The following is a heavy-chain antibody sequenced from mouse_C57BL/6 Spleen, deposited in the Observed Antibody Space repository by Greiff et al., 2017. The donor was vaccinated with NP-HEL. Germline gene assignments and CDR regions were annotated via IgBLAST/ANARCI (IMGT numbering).Heavy chain of an antibody. Sequence: VQLQQPGAELVKPGASVKLSCKASGYTFTSYWMHWVKQRPGQGLEWIGMIHPNSGSTNYNEKFKSKATLTVDKSSSTAYMQLSSLTSEDSAVYYCARAYYYGSRGTAMDYWGQGTSVTVSS. CDR3: ARAYYYGSRGTAMDY. J-gene: IGHJ4*01. CDR1: GYTFTSYW. CDR2: IHPNSGST. D-gene: IGHD1-1*01. V-gene: IGHV1-64*01.